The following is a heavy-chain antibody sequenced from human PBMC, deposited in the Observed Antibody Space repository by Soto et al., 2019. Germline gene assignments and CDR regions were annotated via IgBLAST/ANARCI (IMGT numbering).Heavy chain of an antibody. V-gene: IGHV4-39*01. D-gene: IGHD4-17*01. CDR3: ARLDPATVTTDYFDY. Sequence: SETLSLTCTVSGGSISSSSYYWGWIRQPPGKGLEWIGSIYYSGSTYYNPSLKSRVTISVDTSKNQFSLKLSSVTAADTAVYYCARLDPATVTTDYFDYWGQGTLVTVSS. J-gene: IGHJ4*02. CDR1: GGSISSSSYY. CDR2: IYYSGST.